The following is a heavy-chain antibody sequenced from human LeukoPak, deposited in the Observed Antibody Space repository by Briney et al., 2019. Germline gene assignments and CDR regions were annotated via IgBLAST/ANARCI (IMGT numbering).Heavy chain of an antibody. J-gene: IGHJ4*02. CDR2: ISSGGSTI. D-gene: IGHD1-26*01. Sequence: GGSLRLSCAASGFTFSSYEMNWVRQAPGKGLEWVSYISSGGSTIYYADSVKGRFTISRDNAKNSLYLQMNSLRAEDTAVYYCARDSVGVLDYWGQGTLVTVSS. CDR1: GFTFSSYE. CDR3: ARDSVGVLDY. V-gene: IGHV3-48*03.